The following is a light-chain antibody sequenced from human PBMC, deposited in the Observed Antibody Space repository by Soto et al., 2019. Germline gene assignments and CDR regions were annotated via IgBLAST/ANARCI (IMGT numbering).Light chain of an antibody. V-gene: IGKV1-5*01. CDR2: DAS. Sequence: DIQMTQSPSTLSASLGDRVTITCRASQSISSWLSWYQQKPGKAPKLLIYDASTLQSGVPSRFSGSGSGTDFTLTISSLQPEDFATYYCQHLNSYPITFGQGTRLEIK. CDR1: QSISSW. J-gene: IGKJ5*01. CDR3: QHLNSYPIT.